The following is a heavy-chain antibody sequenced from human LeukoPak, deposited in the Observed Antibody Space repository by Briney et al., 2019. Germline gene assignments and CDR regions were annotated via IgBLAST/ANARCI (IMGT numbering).Heavy chain of an antibody. Sequence: PGGSLRLSCAASGFSFSSYAMSWVRQAPGKGLEWVSAIIGRGGSTYYADSVKGRITISRDNSKNTLHLQMKSLRAEDTAVYYCASRYGSGSQHPFDYWGQGTLVTVSS. CDR3: ASRYGSGSQHPFDY. CDR1: GFSFSSYA. D-gene: IGHD3-10*01. CDR2: IIGRGGST. V-gene: IGHV3-23*01. J-gene: IGHJ4*02.